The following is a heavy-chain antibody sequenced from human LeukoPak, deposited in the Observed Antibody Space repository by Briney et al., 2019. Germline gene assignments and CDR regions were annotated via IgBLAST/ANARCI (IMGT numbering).Heavy chain of an antibody. D-gene: IGHD2-2*01. J-gene: IGHJ5*02. CDR3: ARGDCSSTSCSSTPKNWFDP. CDR1: GFTVSGNY. CDR2: IHRGGNT. Sequence: GGSLRLSCAASGFTVSGNYMSWVRQAPGKGLEWLSVIHRGGNTYYADSVKGRFTISRDSSKNTVFLQMDSLRAEDTAVYYCARGDCSSTSCSSTPKNWFDPWGQGTLVSVSS. V-gene: IGHV3-66*01.